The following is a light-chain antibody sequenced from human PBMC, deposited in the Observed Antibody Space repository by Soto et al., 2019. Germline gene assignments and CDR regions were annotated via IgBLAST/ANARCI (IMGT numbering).Light chain of an antibody. CDR1: QSLSRSS. Sequence: EIVLTQSPGTLSLSPGDRATLSCRASQSLSRSSLAWYQQKPGRAPGLLIYGASSRATGIPDRFSGSGSGTDFTLTISRLEPEDFAVYYCQQYGSSPRTFGQGTKVDIK. V-gene: IGKV3-20*01. J-gene: IGKJ1*01. CDR2: GAS. CDR3: QQYGSSPRT.